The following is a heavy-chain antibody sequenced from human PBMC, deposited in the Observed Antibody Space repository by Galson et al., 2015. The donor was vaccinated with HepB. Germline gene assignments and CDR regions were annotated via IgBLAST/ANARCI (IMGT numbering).Heavy chain of an antibody. J-gene: IGHJ3*02. CDR1: GGSITIGIHY. V-gene: IGHV4-39*07. D-gene: IGHD4-17*01. Sequence: SETLSLTCTVSGGSITIGIHYWGWVRQFPGKGLEWFGSIDYSGRTYHNPSLKSRVTISRDTSKNQFSLKLTFVTAADTAVYYGVRDYTTGNAFDIWGQGTMVTVSS. CDR2: IDYSGRT. CDR3: VRDYTTGNAFDI.